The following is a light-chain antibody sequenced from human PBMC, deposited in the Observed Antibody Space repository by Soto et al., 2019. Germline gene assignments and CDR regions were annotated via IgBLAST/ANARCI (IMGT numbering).Light chain of an antibody. V-gene: IGLV1-40*01. Sequence: HSPLTQPPSVSGAPGQRGTTSCTGSSSNIGAGYDVHWYQQLPGAAPKRLIYDNTNRPTGVPDRFSGSKSGTSASLAITGLQSADEADYYCQSYDNSLRGYVFGPGTKVTVL. CDR3: QSYDNSLRGYV. CDR2: DNT. CDR1: SSNIGAGYD. J-gene: IGLJ1*01.